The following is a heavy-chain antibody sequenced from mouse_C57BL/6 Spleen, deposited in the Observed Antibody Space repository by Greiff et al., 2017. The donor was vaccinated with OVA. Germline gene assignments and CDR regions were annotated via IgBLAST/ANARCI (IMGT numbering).Heavy chain of an antibody. CDR2: IDPSDSYT. CDR3: ARPLYYGSRGYFDY. Sequence: VQLQQSGAELVMPGASVKLSCKASGYTFTSYWMHWVKQWPGQGLEWIGEIDPSDSYTNYNQKFKGKSTLTVDKSSSTAYMQLSSLTSEDSAVYYCARPLYYGSRGYFDYWGQGTTLTVSS. V-gene: IGHV1-69*01. J-gene: IGHJ2*01. D-gene: IGHD1-1*01. CDR1: GYTFTSYW.